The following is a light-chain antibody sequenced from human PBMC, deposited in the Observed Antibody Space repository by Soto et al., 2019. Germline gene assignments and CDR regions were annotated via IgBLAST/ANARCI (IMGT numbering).Light chain of an antibody. V-gene: IGKV3D-15*01. Sequence: DIVMTQSPLSLPVTPGEPASISCRSSQSVSSYLAWYQQKPGQAPRLLIYDASNRATGIPARFSGSGSGTEFTLTISSLQPDDFATYYCQQFNSYPITFGQGTRLEIK. CDR2: DAS. J-gene: IGKJ5*01. CDR1: QSVSSY. CDR3: QQFNSYPIT.